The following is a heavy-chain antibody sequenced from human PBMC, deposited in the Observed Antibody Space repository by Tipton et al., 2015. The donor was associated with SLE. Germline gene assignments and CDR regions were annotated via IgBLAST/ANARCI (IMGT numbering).Heavy chain of an antibody. J-gene: IGHJ3*02. D-gene: IGHD3-3*01. Sequence: TLSLTCTVSGGSISSSSYYWGWIRQPPGKGLEWIGEINHSGSTNYNPSLKSRITISVDTSKNQFSPKLNSVTAADTAVYYCARHTRGDFWSGYHGAFDIWGQGTMVTVSS. CDR2: INHSGST. CDR1: GGSISSSSYY. CDR3: ARHTRGDFWSGYHGAFDI. V-gene: IGHV4-39*01.